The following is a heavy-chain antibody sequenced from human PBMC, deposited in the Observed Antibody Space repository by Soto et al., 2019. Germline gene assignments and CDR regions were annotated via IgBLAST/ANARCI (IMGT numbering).Heavy chain of an antibody. CDR3: ARAPRGGVIIVITSAQIDY. J-gene: IGHJ4*02. V-gene: IGHV1-46*01. Sequence: ASVKVSCKASGYDFTDHYIHWVRQAPGQGLEWMGIISPDGGSTRYSQKFQARITMTRDTSTSTVYMELSSLRSEDTAVYYCARAPRGGVIIVITSAQIDYWGQGTLVTVSS. CDR2: ISPDGGST. CDR1: GYDFTDHY. D-gene: IGHD3-10*01.